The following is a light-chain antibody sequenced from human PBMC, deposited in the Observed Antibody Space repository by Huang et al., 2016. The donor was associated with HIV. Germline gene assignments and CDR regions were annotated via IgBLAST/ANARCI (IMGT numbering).Light chain of an antibody. V-gene: IGKV4-1*01. J-gene: IGKJ4*01. Sequence: DIVMTQSPDSLAVSLGERATINCKSSQSVLYTSNNKNCLAWYQQKPGQPPKLLIYWASTRETGVPDRFGGSGSGTDFTLTISSLQAEDVAVYYCQQYCSSPLTFGGGNKVEIK. CDR2: WAS. CDR1: QSVLYTSNNKNC. CDR3: QQYCSSPLT.